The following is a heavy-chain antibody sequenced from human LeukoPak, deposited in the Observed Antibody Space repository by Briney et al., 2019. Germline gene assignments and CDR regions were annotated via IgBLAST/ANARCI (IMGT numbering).Heavy chain of an antibody. CDR3: AKDRGPVAFEN. V-gene: IGHV3-23*01. J-gene: IGHJ3*02. CDR2: ISNNGGRT. Sequence: GGSLRLSCAASGFTFSTYAMNWVRLAPGKGLEWVSTISNNGGRTYYADSVKGRFTISRDNSKNMVFLQMNSLRAEDTAIYYCAKDRGPVAFENWGQGTMVTVSS. D-gene: IGHD5-12*01. CDR1: GFTFSTYA.